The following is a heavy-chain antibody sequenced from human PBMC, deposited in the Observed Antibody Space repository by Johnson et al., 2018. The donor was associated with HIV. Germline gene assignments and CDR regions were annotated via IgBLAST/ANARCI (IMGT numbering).Heavy chain of an antibody. D-gene: IGHD2-15*01. CDR3: AGGENCFSGGWLYWELAFDI. V-gene: IGHV3-23*04. CDR2: ISGSGGST. J-gene: IGHJ3*02. Sequence: VQLVESGGGLVQPGGSLRLSCAASGFTFSSYAMSWVRQAPGKGLEWVSAISGSGGSTYYADSVKGRFTISRDNSKNSLYLQMNSLGAEDTAVYFCAGGENCFSGGWLYWELAFDIWGQGKMVTVSS. CDR1: GFTFSSYA.